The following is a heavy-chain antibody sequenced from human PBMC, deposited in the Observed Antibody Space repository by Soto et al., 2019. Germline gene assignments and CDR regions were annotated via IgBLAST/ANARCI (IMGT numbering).Heavy chain of an antibody. CDR1: GFTFSSYA. J-gene: IGHJ4*02. D-gene: IGHD1-26*01. CDR3: ARGRSYLYPPFDY. Sequence: PGGSLRLSCAASGFTFSSYAMHWVRQAPGKGLEWVAVISYDGSNKYYADSVKGRFTISRDNSKNTLYLQMNSLRAEDTAVYYCARGRSYLYPPFDYWGQGTLVTVSS. V-gene: IGHV3-30-3*01. CDR2: ISYDGSNK.